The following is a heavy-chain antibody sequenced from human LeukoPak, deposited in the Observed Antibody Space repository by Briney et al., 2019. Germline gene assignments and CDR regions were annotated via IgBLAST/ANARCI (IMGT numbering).Heavy chain of an antibody. J-gene: IGHJ5*02. CDR2: INPNSGGT. CDR1: GYTFTGYY. CDR3: ARLYYGSGKHWFDP. Sequence: ASVKVSCKASGYTFTGYYMLWVRQAPGQGLEWMGWINPNSGGTNYAQKFQGRVTMTRDTPISTAYMELSRLRSDDTAVYYCARLYYGSGKHWFDPWGQGTLVTVSS. V-gene: IGHV1-2*02. D-gene: IGHD3-10*01.